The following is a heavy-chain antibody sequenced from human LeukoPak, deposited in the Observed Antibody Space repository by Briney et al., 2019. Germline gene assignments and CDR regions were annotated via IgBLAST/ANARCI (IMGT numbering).Heavy chain of an antibody. CDR1: GGSISSSSYY. V-gene: IGHV4-39*07. CDR3: ARDEQWLAY. CDR2: IYYSGST. D-gene: IGHD6-19*01. Sequence: PSETLSLTCTVSGGSISSSSYYWGWIRQPPGKGLEWIGSIYYSGSTYYNPSLKSRVTISVDTSKNQFSLKLSSVTAADTAVYYCARDEQWLAYWGQGTLVTVSS. J-gene: IGHJ4*02.